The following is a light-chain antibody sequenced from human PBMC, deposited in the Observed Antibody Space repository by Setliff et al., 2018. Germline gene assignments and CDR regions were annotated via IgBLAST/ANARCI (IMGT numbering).Light chain of an antibody. CDR1: SSNIGAGYD. Sequence: SVLTQPPSVSGAPGQRVTISCTGSSSNIGAGYDVHGYQQLPGTAPKLLIYGNSNRPSGVPDRFSGSKSGTSASLAITGLQAEDEADYYCSSYTSSSIFYVFGTGTKVTVL. J-gene: IGLJ1*01. V-gene: IGLV1-40*01. CDR2: GNS. CDR3: SSYTSSSIFYV.